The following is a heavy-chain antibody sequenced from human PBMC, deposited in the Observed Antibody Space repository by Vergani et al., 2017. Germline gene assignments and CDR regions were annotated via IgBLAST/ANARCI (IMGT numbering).Heavy chain of an antibody. CDR3: ARDFTVTGGGHFDY. J-gene: IGHJ4*02. CDR1: GFPFSSYS. CDR2: ISSSSSTI. D-gene: IGHD4-17*01. V-gene: IGHV3-48*04. Sequence: EVQLVESGGGLVQPGGSLRLSCAASGFPFSSYSMHWVRQAPGKGLEWVSYISSSSSTIYYADSVKGRFTISRDNAKNSLYLQMNSLRAEDTAVYYCARDFTVTGGGHFDYWGQGTLVTVSS.